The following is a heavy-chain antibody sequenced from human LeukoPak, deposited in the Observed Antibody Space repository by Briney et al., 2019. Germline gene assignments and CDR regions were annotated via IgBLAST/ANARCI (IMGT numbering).Heavy chain of an antibody. V-gene: IGHV3-74*01. J-gene: IGHJ5*01. Sequence: GSLRLSCAASGFTFSSYWMHWIRQAPGKGLVWVSRIKSDGSSTTYADSVKGRFTISRDNAKNTLYLQMNSLRAEDTAVYYCARGGDCPIDSWGQGTLVTVSS. D-gene: IGHD2-21*02. CDR1: GFTFSSYW. CDR2: IKSDGSST. CDR3: ARGGDCPIDS.